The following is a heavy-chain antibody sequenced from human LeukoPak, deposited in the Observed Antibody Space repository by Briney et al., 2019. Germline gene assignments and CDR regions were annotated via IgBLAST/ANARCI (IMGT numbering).Heavy chain of an antibody. D-gene: IGHD2-21*02. CDR3: ARSYCGGDCYSFDY. V-gene: IGHV4-59*01. Sequence: SETLSLTCTVSGGSISSYYWSWIRQPPGKGLEWIGYIYYSGSTNYNPSLKSRVTISVDTSKNQFSPKLSSVTAADTAVYYCARSYCGGDCYSFDYWGQGTLVTVSS. CDR1: GGSISSYY. CDR2: IYYSGST. J-gene: IGHJ4*02.